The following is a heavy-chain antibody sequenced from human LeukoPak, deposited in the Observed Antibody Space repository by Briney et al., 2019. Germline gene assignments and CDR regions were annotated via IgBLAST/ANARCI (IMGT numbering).Heavy chain of an antibody. V-gene: IGHV4-30-4*08. CDR3: ARLYYYGSGMFSAFDI. J-gene: IGHJ3*02. D-gene: IGHD3-10*01. CDR2: IYYSGST. Sequence: PSQTLSLTCTVSGGSISSGDYYWSWIRQPPGKGLEWIGYIYYSGSTYYDPSLKSRVTISVDTSKNQFSLKLSSVTAADTAVYYCARLYYYGSGMFSAFDIWGQGTVVTVSS. CDR1: GGSISSGDYY.